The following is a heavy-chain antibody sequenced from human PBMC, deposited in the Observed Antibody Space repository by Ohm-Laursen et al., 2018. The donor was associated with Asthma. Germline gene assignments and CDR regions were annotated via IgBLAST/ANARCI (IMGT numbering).Heavy chain of an antibody. CDR3: ARGSHYSSGFDY. J-gene: IGHJ4*02. Sequence: SSVKVSCKVSGGTFNNNAVAWVRQAPGQGLEWMGEIIPMFGATKYTQKFQGRVTFTADESTTTAYMELSSLRSDDTAIYYCARGSHYSSGFDYWGQGALVTVSS. D-gene: IGHD6-19*01. CDR1: GGTFNNNA. CDR2: IIPMFGAT. V-gene: IGHV1-69*01.